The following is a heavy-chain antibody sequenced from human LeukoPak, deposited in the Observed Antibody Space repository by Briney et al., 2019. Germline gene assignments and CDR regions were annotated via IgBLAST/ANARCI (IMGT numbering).Heavy chain of an antibody. D-gene: IGHD2/OR15-2a*01. J-gene: IGHJ3*02. Sequence: GGSLRLSCAASGFTFSDYYMTWIRQAPGKGLEWLSSINWNGDTIHYADSVKGRFTISRDNAKNAVYVQMNSLRVEDTAVYYCARALTLLIAADVFDIWGLGTLVTVS. CDR1: GFTFSDYY. CDR3: ARALTLLIAADVFDI. CDR2: INWNGDTI. V-gene: IGHV3-11*01.